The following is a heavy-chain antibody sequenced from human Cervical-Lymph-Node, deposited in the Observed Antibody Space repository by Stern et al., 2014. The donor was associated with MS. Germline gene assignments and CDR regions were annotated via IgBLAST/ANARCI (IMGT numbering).Heavy chain of an antibody. J-gene: IGHJ1*01. Sequence: VQLVESGGGVVQPGRSLRLSCAASGFTFSSSGMPWVRQAPGKGLEWLAIIWYDGSNRYYADSVKGRFTISRDNSKNTLYLQMNSLGAEDTAVYYCAREGGNTAEYFQHWGQGTLVTVSS. V-gene: IGHV3-33*01. CDR1: GFTFSSSG. CDR3: AREGGNTAEYFQH. D-gene: IGHD4-23*01. CDR2: IWYDGSNR.